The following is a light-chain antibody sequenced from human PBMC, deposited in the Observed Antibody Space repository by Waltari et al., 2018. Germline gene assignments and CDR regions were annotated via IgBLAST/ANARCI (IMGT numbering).Light chain of an antibody. CDR2: YDT. Sequence: SYVLAQPPSVSVAPGATASITCGGNNIGSKSVHWYQQKPGQAPVLVIYYDTARPSGIPERFSSSISENTATLTISRVEAGDEADYYCQVWYRSSGVKVFFGGGTKMTVL. CDR3: QVWYRSSGVKVF. CDR1: NIGSKS. V-gene: IGLV3-21*04. J-gene: IGLJ2*01.